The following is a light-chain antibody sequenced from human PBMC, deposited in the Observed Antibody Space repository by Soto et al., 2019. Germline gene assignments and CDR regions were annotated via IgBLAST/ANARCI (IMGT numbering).Light chain of an antibody. V-gene: IGKV3-15*01. CDR2: GAS. J-gene: IGKJ4*01. CDR3: QQYNNWSPLT. CDR1: QSVSGN. Sequence: EIVMTQSPATLSVSPGESATLSCRASQSVSGNLAWYQQKTGQPPRLLIYGASTRATGIPARFSGSGSGTEFTLTISSLQSEDFAVYYCQQYNNWSPLTFGGGTKVEIK.